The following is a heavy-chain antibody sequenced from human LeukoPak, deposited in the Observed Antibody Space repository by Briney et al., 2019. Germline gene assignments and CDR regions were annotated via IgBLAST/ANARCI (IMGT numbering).Heavy chain of an antibody. Sequence: SVKVSCKASGGTFSSYAISWVRQAPGQGLEWMGRIIPILGIANYAQKFQGRVTITADKSTSTAYMELSSLRSEDTAVYYCAQTLNSGYDLDALDIWGQGTMVTVSS. D-gene: IGHD5-12*01. J-gene: IGHJ3*02. CDR3: AQTLNSGYDLDALDI. CDR1: GGTFSSYA. V-gene: IGHV1-69*04. CDR2: IIPILGIA.